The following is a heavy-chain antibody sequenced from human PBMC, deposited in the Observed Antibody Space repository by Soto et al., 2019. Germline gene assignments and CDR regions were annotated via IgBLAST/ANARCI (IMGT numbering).Heavy chain of an antibody. D-gene: IGHD6-19*01. J-gene: IGHJ6*02. CDR1: GASIRSSTY. V-gene: IGHV4-39*01. Sequence: SETLSLTCTVSGASIRSSTYWGWIRQPPGKGLEWIGSIYSIGNTYYNPSLKSGVTISADTSKNQFSLNLISVTAADTAVYYCRRSSRYSTDVWGQGITVTVS. CDR3: RRSSRYSTDV. CDR2: IYSIGNT.